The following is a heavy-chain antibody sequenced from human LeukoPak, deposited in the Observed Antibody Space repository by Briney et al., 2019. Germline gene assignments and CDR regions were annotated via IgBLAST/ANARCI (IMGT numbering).Heavy chain of an antibody. J-gene: IGHJ4*02. V-gene: IGHV4-59*12. CDR1: GGSISSYY. Sequence: KPSETLSLTCTVSGGSISSYYWSWIRQPPGKGLEWIGYIYYSGSTNYNPSLKSRVTMSVDTSKNQFSLKLSSVTAADPAVYYCARGDTALYYFDYWGQGTLVTVSS. CDR2: IYYSGST. CDR3: ARGDTALYYFDY. D-gene: IGHD5-18*01.